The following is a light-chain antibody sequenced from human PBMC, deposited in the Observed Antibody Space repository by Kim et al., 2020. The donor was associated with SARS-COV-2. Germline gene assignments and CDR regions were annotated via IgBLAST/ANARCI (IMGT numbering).Light chain of an antibody. CDR3: QKYNSAPFI. J-gene: IGKJ3*01. V-gene: IGKV1-27*01. CDR1: QGISNH. Sequence: ASVGARVTLTGRASQGISNHLAWYQQRPLKPPKRLCHAASTLQSVVPSRFSGSGSGTDFTLTINSLQPEDVATYYCQKYNSAPFIFGPGTKGDIK. CDR2: AAS.